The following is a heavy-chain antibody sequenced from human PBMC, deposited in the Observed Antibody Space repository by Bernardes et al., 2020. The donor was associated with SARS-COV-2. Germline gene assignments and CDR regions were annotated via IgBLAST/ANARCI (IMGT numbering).Heavy chain of an antibody. CDR1: GFTFSDYC. Sequence: GGTLTLSCAASGFTFSDYCFHWLRQAPGEGLEWLSRINNDWTTTPCADSVKGRFTTSTDNSKNTLYLQMNSLRAEDTAVYFWARDRYGANDYWGQGTLVTVSS. J-gene: IGHJ4*02. V-gene: IGHV3-74*01. D-gene: IGHD4-17*01. CDR2: INNDWTTT. CDR3: ARDRYGANDY.